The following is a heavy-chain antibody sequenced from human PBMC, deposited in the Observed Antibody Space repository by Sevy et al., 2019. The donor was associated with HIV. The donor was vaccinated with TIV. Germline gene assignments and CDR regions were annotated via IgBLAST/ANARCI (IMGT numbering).Heavy chain of an antibody. CDR1: GFTFSSYA. V-gene: IGHV3-23*01. J-gene: IGHJ4*02. CDR2: ISGSGGST. D-gene: IGHD2-15*01. Sequence: GGSLRLSCAASGFTFSSYAMSWVRQAPGKGLEWVSAISGSGGSTYYADSVKGRFTISRDNSKNTLYLQMNSLRAEDTAVYYCAKRDIGGVVAATNFDYWGQGTLVTVSS. CDR3: AKRDIGGVVAATNFDY.